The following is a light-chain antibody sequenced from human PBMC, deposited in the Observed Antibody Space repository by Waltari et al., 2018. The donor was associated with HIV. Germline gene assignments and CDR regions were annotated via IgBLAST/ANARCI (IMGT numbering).Light chain of an antibody. CDR1: TSDAGGYNS. J-gene: IGLJ2*01. Sequence: QSALTQTACLSGSPGQSITISCTRTTSDAGGYNSVAWSQQHPAKAPKLVILDVSNRPSGVSNRFSGSKSGNTASLTISGLQAEDEAYYYCSSYTNSDTVVFGGGTKVTVL. CDR3: SSYTNSDTVV. V-gene: IGLV2-14*03. CDR2: DVS.